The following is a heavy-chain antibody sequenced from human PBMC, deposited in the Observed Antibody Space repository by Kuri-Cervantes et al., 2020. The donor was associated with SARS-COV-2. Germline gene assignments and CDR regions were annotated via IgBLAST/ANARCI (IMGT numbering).Heavy chain of an antibody. CDR3: ARGYYDSSGYPLGWYFDL. Sequence: SETLSLTCAVYGGSFSGYYWSWIRQPPGKGLEWIGEINHSGSTNYNPSLKSRVTISVDTSKNQFSLKLSSVTAADTAVYYCARGYYDSSGYPLGWYFDLWGRGTLVTVSS. J-gene: IGHJ2*01. V-gene: IGHV4-34*01. D-gene: IGHD3-22*01. CDR2: INHSGST. CDR1: GGSFSGYY.